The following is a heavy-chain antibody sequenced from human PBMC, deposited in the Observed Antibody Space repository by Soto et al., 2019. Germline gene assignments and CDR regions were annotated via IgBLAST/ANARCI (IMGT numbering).Heavy chain of an antibody. D-gene: IGHD3-16*01. CDR2: ISAYNGNT. Sequence: QVQLVQSGAEVKKPGASVKVSCKASGYTFTSYGISWVRQAPGQGLEWMGWISAYNGNTTYAQKLQGRVTMPTDTSTSTVDPELTRLRSDDTAVYCCARELSQPLFDNWGQGTLVTVAS. CDR3: ARELSQPLFDN. V-gene: IGHV1-18*01. J-gene: IGHJ5*02. CDR1: GYTFTSYG.